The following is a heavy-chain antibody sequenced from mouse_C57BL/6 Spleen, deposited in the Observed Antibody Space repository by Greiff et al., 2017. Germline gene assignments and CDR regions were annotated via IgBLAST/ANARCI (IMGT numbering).Heavy chain of an antibody. J-gene: IGHJ2*01. CDR3: ASQRRRGFD. Sequence: QVQLQQPGAELVKPGASVKLSCKASGYTFTGYWMQWVKQRPGQGLEWIGEIDPYDSYTNYNQKFKGKATLTVDKSSSTADMQLSSLTAEDSAVYYCASQRRRGFDWGQGTTLTVSA. V-gene: IGHV1-50*01. D-gene: IGHD3-2*02. CDR2: IDPYDSYT. CDR1: GYTFTGYW.